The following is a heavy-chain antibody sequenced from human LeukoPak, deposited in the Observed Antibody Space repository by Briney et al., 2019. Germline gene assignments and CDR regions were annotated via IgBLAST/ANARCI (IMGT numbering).Heavy chain of an antibody. CDR3: ASAVLIAAAGIEYFQH. CDR1: GGTFSSYA. CDR2: IIPILGIA. J-gene: IGHJ1*01. Sequence: SVKVSCKASGGTFSSYAISWVRQAPGQGLEWMGRIIPILGIANYAQKFQGRVTITADKSTSTAYMELSSLRSEDTAVYYCASAVLIAAAGIEYFQHWGQGTLVTVS. V-gene: IGHV1-69*04. D-gene: IGHD6-13*01.